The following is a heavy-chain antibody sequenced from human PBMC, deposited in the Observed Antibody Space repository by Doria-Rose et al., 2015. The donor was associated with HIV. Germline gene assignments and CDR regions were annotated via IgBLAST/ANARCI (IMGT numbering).Heavy chain of an antibody. CDR1: GGSFSGYY. Sequence: QMQLQESDAGLVKPSETLSLTCAVFGGSFSGYYWSWIRQPPGKGLEWIGEINHSGSTNYKTSLESRVTISLDTSKNLFSLKLSSVTAADTAVYYCARGLLRGGWNDVDYYYGMDVWGQGTTVTVSS. J-gene: IGHJ6*02. D-gene: IGHD1-1*01. CDR2: INHSGST. CDR3: ARGLLRGGWNDVDYYYGMDV. V-gene: IGHV4-34*01.